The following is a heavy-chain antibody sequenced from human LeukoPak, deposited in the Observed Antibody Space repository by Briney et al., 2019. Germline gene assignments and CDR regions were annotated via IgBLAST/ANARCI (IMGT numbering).Heavy chain of an antibody. Sequence: GGSLRLSCAASGFTFSSYEMNWVRQAPGKGLEWVSYISSSDNTIYYADSVKGRFTISRDNAKNSLYLQMNSLRAEDTAVYYCARGYSNSWYFDYWGQGTLVTVSS. D-gene: IGHD6-13*01. J-gene: IGHJ4*02. CDR3: ARGYSNSWYFDY. V-gene: IGHV3-48*03. CDR2: ISSSDNTI. CDR1: GFTFSSYE.